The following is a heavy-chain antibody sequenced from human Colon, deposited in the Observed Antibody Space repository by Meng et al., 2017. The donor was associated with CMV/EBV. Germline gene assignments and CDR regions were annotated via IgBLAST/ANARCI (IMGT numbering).Heavy chain of an antibody. CDR1: GFTFSNYW. CDR2: INSDGTTI. D-gene: IGHD1-26*01. CDR3: VRAGDGGSYLDY. Sequence: GESLKISCAASGFTFSNYWMHWVRQAPGKGLVWVSRINSDGTTISYADSVRGRFTISRDNAKNTLSLQMKSLRAEDTAVYYCVRAGDGGSYLDYWGQGDLVTVSS. V-gene: IGHV3-74*01. J-gene: IGHJ4*02.